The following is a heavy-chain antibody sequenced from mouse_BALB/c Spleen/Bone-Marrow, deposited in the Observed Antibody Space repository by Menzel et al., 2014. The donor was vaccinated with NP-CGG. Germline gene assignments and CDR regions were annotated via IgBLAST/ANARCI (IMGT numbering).Heavy chain of an antibody. Sequence: VQLQQSGPGLVAPSQSLSITCTVSGFSLTSYGVHWIRQPPGKGLEWLGVIWAGGSANYKSALMSRLSISKDNSKSXVFLKRNRRQTDDTAMYYCARGGYGYDGTFAYWGQGTLVTVSA. CDR1: GFSLTSYG. CDR3: ARGGYGYDGTFAY. CDR2: IWAGGSA. J-gene: IGHJ3*01. D-gene: IGHD2-2*01. V-gene: IGHV2-9*02.